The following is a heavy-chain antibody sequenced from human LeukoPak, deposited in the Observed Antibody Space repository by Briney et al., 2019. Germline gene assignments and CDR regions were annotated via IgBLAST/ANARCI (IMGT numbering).Heavy chain of an antibody. CDR3: GPAPLVGYSRGWYYFDY. D-gene: IGHD6-19*01. CDR1: GYTFTPHY. J-gene: IGHJ4*02. Sequence: GASVKVSCKASGYTFTPHYMYWVRQAPRQGLEWMGWINPNSGGSNYAQKFHDRVTMTKDTSISTPSMQLDRLISDGTPVDYCGPAPLVGYSRGWYYFDYRGQGALVTVSS. V-gene: IGHV1-2*02. CDR2: INPNSGGS.